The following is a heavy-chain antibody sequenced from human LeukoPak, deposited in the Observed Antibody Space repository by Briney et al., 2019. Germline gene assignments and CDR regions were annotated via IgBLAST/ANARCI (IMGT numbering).Heavy chain of an antibody. CDR2: IIPIFGTA. Sequence: SVKVSCTASGGTFSSYAISWVRQAPGQGLEWMGGIIPIFGTANYAQKFQGRVTITTDESTSTAYMELSSLRSEDTAVYYCAREMDSSDGPSLVYWGQGTLVTVSS. D-gene: IGHD6-25*01. J-gene: IGHJ4*02. CDR3: AREMDSSDGPSLVY. V-gene: IGHV1-69*05. CDR1: GGTFSSYA.